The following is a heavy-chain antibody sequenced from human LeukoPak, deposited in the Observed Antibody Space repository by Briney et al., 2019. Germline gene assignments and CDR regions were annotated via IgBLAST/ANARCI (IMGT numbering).Heavy chain of an antibody. Sequence: LPGGSLRLSCAASGFTFSSYAMHWARQAPGKGLEYVSAISSNGGSTYYANSVKGRFTISRDNSKNTLYLQMGSLRAEDMAVYYCARSHIVVVVAAAFDPWGQGTLVTVSS. CDR3: ARSHIVVVVAAAFDP. V-gene: IGHV3-64*01. CDR1: GFTFSSYA. D-gene: IGHD2-15*01. J-gene: IGHJ5*02. CDR2: ISSNGGST.